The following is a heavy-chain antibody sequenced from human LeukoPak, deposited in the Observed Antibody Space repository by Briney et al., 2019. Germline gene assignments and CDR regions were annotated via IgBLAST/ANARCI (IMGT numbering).Heavy chain of an antibody. D-gene: IGHD1-26*01. CDR1: GYSFTSYW. V-gene: IGHV5-51*01. Sequence: GESLKISCKGSGYSFTSYWIGWVRQMPGKGLEWMGIIYPGDSETRYSPSFQGQVTISVDKSISTAYLQWSSLKASDTGIYYCASGGWVGATVFDYWGQGTRVTVPS. CDR3: ASGGWVGATVFDY. CDR2: IYPGDSET. J-gene: IGHJ4*02.